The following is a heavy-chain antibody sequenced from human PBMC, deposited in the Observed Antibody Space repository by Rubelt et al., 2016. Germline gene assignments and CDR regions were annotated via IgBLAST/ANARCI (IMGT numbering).Heavy chain of an antibody. CDR2: ISSSSSYT. D-gene: IGHD2-21*02. CDR3: ARDPLVVVTPIVGTKYYGMDV. Sequence: RQAPGKGLEWVSYISSSSSYTNYADSVKGRFTISRDNSKNTLYLQMNSLRAEDTAVYYCARDPLVVVTPIVGTKYYGMDVWGQGTTVTVSS. J-gene: IGHJ6*02. V-gene: IGHV3-11*06.